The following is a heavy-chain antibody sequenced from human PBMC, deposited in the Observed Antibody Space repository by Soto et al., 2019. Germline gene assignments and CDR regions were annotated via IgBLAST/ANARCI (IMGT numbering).Heavy chain of an antibody. Sequence: GASVKVSCKASGYTFTSYGISWVRQAPGQGLEWMGWISAYNGNTNYAQKLQGRVTMTTDTSTSTAYMELRSLRSDDTAVYYCARDSRYMATPTHYYGMDVWGQGTTVTVSS. CDR2: ISAYNGNT. J-gene: IGHJ6*02. V-gene: IGHV1-18*01. CDR1: GYTFTSYG. CDR3: ARDSRYMATPTHYYGMDV. D-gene: IGHD5-12*01.